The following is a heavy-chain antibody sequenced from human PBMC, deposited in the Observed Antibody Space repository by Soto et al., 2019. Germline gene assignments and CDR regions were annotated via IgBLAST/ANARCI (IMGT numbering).Heavy chain of an antibody. CDR1: GGTFSSYT. CDR2: IIPILGIA. V-gene: IGHV1-69*02. D-gene: IGHD5-12*01. CDR3: ARGPRGYSGYDFYGY. J-gene: IGHJ4*02. Sequence: QVQLVQSGAEVKKPGSSVKVSCKASGGTFSSYTISWVRQAPGQGLEWMGRIIPILGIANYAQKFQGRVTITADKSTSTAYMELSSLRSEDTAVYYCARGPRGYSGYDFYGYWCQGTLVTVSS.